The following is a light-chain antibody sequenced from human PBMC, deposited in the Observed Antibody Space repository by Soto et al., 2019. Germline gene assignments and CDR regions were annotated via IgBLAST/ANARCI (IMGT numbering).Light chain of an antibody. Sequence: EIVMTQSPATLSVSPGERATLSCRASQSVSSDLAWYQQKPGQAPRLLIQGASTRATGIPARFSGSGSGTEFTLTISSLQSEDFAVYSCQQYNNWPRTFGQGTKVDIK. CDR3: QQYNNWPRT. CDR1: QSVSSD. J-gene: IGKJ1*01. CDR2: GAS. V-gene: IGKV3-15*01.